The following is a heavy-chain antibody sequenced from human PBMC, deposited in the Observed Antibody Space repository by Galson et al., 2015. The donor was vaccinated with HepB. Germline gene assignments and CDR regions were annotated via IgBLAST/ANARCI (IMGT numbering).Heavy chain of an antibody. J-gene: IGHJ3*02. Sequence: SLRLSCAASGFTFSSYGMHWVRQAPGKGLEWVAVISYDGSNKKYADSVKGRFTISRDDSKNTLYLQMNSLRTEDTAVYYCAKSSRISVIVVFTPSARGDPFDIWGQGTMVTVSS. CDR2: ISYDGSNK. V-gene: IGHV3-30*18. CDR1: GFTFSSYG. D-gene: IGHD3-22*01. CDR3: AKSSRISVIVVFTPSARGDPFDI.